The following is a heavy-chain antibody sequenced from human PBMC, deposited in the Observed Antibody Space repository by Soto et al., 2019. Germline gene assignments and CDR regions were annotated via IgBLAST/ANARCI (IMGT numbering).Heavy chain of an antibody. Sequence: GGSLRLSCAASGFTFSSYSMNWVRQAPGKGLEWVSSISSSSSYIYYADSVKGRFTISRDNAKNSLYLQMNSLRAEDTAVYYCARATYXDFWSGNGASVPDAFDIWGQGTMVTVSS. CDR3: ARATYXDFWSGNGASVPDAFDI. CDR2: ISSSSSYI. J-gene: IGHJ3*02. CDR1: GFTFSSYS. V-gene: IGHV3-21*01. D-gene: IGHD3-3*01.